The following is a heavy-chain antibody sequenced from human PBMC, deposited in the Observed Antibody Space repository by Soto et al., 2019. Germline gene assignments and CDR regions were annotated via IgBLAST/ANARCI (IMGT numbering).Heavy chain of an antibody. CDR3: ARMADYYYYGMDV. J-gene: IGHJ6*02. Sequence: PGESLKISCNGSGYSFTIYWISWVRQMPGKGLEWMGRIDPSDSYTNYSPSFQGHVTISADKSISTAYLQWSSLKASDTAMYYCARMADYYYYGMDVWSQGTTVTVSS. CDR1: GYSFTIYW. CDR2: IDPSDSYT. V-gene: IGHV5-10-1*01.